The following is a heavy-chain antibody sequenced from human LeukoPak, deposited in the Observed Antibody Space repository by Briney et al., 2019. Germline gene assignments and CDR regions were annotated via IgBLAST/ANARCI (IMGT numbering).Heavy chain of an antibody. CDR2: ISSISGHI. V-gene: IGHV3-21*06. CDR3: ARLFRAGGDY. D-gene: IGHD2-21*01. Sequence: AGSLRLSCAASGFTFSDYSMNWIRQPPGKGLEWVSSISSISGHIYYADSVKGRFTISRDNAKNSLYLQMNSLRDEDTAVYYCARLFRAGGDYWGQGTLVTVSS. CDR1: GFTFSDYS. J-gene: IGHJ4*02.